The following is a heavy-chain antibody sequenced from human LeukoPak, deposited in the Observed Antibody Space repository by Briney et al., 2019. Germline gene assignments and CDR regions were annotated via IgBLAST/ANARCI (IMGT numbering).Heavy chain of an antibody. CDR1: GFTVSSNY. D-gene: IGHD3-22*01. V-gene: IGHV3-66*01. CDR3: ARNYDSSGYYWDYYYYGMDV. Sequence: PGGSLRLSCAASGFTVSSNYMSWVRQAPGKGLEWVSVIYSGGSTYYADSVKGRFTISRDNSKNTLYLQMNSLRAEDTAVYYCARNYDSSGYYWDYYYYGMDVWGQGTTVTVSS. J-gene: IGHJ6*02. CDR2: IYSGGST.